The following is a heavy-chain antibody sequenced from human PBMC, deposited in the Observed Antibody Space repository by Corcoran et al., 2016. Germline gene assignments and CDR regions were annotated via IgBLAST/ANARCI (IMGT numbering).Heavy chain of an antibody. CDR3: ARDLRVAGTVLGAFDI. D-gene: IGHD6-19*01. V-gene: IGHV1-69*01. Sequence: QVQLVQSGAEVKKPGSSVKVSCKASGGTFSSYAISWVRQAPGQGLEWMGGIIPIFGTANYAQKFQGRVTITADESTSTAYMELSSLRSEDTAVYDGARDLRVAGTVLGAFDIWGQGTMVTVSS. CDR1: GGTFSSYA. CDR2: IIPIFGTA. J-gene: IGHJ3*02.